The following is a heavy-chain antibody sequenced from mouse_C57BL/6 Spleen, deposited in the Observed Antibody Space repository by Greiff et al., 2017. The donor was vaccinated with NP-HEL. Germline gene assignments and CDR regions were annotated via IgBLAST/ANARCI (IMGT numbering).Heavy chain of an antibody. V-gene: IGHV1-53*01. CDR3: ARSSSGFAWFAY. CDR1: GYTFTSYW. J-gene: IGHJ3*01. CDR2: INPSNGGT. D-gene: IGHD3-2*02. Sequence: QVQLKQPGTELVKPGASVKLSCKASGYTFTSYWMHWVKQRPGQGLEWIGNINPSNGGTNYNEKFKSKATLTVDKSSSTAYMQLSSLTSEDSAVYYCARSSSGFAWFAYWGQGTLVTVSA.